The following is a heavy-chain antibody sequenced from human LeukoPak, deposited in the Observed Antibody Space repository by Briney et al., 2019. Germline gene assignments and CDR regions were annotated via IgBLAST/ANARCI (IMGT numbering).Heavy chain of an antibody. CDR2: IYYSGST. CDR3: ARDRGYCDGGSRYLFDS. CDR1: GGSISSSSYY. V-gene: IGHV4-39*07. J-gene: IGHJ4*02. D-gene: IGHD2-15*01. Sequence: PSETLSLTCTVSGGSISSSSYYWGWIRQPPGKGLEWIGSIYYSGSTYYNPSLKSRVTISVDRSKNQFSLKLSSMTAADTAVYYCARDRGYCDGGSRYLFDSWGQGTLVTVSA.